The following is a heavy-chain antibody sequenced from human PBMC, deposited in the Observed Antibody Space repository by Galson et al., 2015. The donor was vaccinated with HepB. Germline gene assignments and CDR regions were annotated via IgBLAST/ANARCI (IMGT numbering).Heavy chain of an antibody. J-gene: IGHJ3*02. CDR2: ISYDGSNK. CDR1: GFTFSSYA. V-gene: IGHV3-30-3*01. D-gene: IGHD2-15*01. Sequence: SLRLSCAASGFTFSSYAMHWVRQAPGKGLEWVAVISYDGSNKYYADSVKGRFTISRDNSKNTLYLQMNSLRAEDTAVYYCARVGYCSGGSCYPRSGAFDIWGQGTMVTVSS. CDR3: ARVGYCSGGSCYPRSGAFDI.